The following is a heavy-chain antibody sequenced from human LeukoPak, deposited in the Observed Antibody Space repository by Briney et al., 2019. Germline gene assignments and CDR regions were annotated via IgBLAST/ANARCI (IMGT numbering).Heavy chain of an antibody. J-gene: IGHJ4*02. CDR1: GFSFSTQR. Sequence: GGSLRLSCAASGFSFSTQRMHWVRQAPGKGLVWVSHINIDERITDYADSVKGRFTISRDNAKNTLYLQMNSQRAEDTAIYYCFREGGDWGQGTLVTVSS. V-gene: IGHV3-74*01. D-gene: IGHD3-10*01. CDR3: FREGGD. CDR2: INIDERIT.